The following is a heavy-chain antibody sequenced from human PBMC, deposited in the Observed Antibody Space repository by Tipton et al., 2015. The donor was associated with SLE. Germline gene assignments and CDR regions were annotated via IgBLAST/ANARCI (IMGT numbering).Heavy chain of an antibody. Sequence: SLRLSCAASGFTFSSYGMHWVRQAPGKGLEWVAVIWYDGSNKYYADSVKGRFTISRDNSKNTLYLQMNSLRAEGTAVYYCAKDPLWFGESPFDYWGQGTLVTVSS. CDR2: IWYDGSNK. CDR1: GFTFSSYG. V-gene: IGHV3-33*06. J-gene: IGHJ4*02. D-gene: IGHD3-10*01. CDR3: AKDPLWFGESPFDY.